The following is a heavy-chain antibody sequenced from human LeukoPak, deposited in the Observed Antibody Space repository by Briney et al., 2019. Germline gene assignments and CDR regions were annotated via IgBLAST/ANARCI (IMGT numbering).Heavy chain of an antibody. V-gene: IGHV3-30*18. D-gene: IGHD4-17*01. CDR3: AKRPSDYGDYVSYFDY. CDR1: GFSFISYS. Sequence: GGSLRLSCAASGFSFISYSMHWVRQAPGKGLEWVGVISDDGRRKDYADSVKGRFTISRDNSKDTLYLQMNSLRAEDTAVYYCAKRPSDYGDYVSYFDYWGQGTLVTVSS. J-gene: IGHJ4*02. CDR2: ISDDGRRK.